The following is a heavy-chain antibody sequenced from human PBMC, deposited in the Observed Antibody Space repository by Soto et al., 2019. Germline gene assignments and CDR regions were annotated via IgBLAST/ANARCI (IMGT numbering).Heavy chain of an antibody. V-gene: IGHV4-39*01. J-gene: IGHJ6*03. D-gene: IGHD6-13*01. CDR3: ARQFRWGEQQLPPGSHYYYYMDV. CDR1: GGSISSSSYY. Sequence: QLQLQESGPGLVKPSETLSLTCTVSGGSISSSSYYWGWIRQPPGKGLEWIGSIYYSGSTYYNPSLKSRVTISVDTSKNQFSLKLSSVTAADTAVYYCARQFRWGEQQLPPGSHYYYYMDVWGKGTTVTVSS. CDR2: IYYSGST.